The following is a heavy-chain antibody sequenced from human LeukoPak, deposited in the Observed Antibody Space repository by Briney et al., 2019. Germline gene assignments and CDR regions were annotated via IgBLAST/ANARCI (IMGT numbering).Heavy chain of an antibody. CDR3: AKRVDIVATAKDYFDY. Sequence: PGGSLRLSCAASGFTFSSYAMSWVRQAPGKGLEWVSAISGSGGSTYYADSVEGRFTISRDNSKNTLYLQMNSLRAEDTAVYYCAKRVDIVATAKDYFDYWGQGTLVTVSS. CDR1: GFTFSSYA. V-gene: IGHV3-23*01. D-gene: IGHD5-12*01. J-gene: IGHJ4*02. CDR2: ISGSGGST.